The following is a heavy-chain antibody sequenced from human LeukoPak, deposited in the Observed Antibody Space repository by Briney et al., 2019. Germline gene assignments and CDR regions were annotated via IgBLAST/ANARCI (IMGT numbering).Heavy chain of an antibody. V-gene: IGHV3-30*18. CDR3: AKEPPCSECLYWYFDL. D-gene: IGHD3-3*01. CDR1: GFTFSHYG. CDR2: ISYDGSNK. Sequence: SGGSLRLSCAASGFTFSHYGVHWVRQAPGKGLEWVAVISYDGSNKYYADSVKGRFTISRDNSKNTVFLQMNRLKVEDTAVYYCAKEPPCSECLYWYFDLWGRGTLVTVSS. J-gene: IGHJ2*01.